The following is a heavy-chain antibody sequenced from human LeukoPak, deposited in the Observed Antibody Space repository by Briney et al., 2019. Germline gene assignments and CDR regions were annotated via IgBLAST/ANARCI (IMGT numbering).Heavy chain of an antibody. J-gene: IGHJ6*02. D-gene: IGHD3-3*01. Sequence: GRSLRLSCAASGFTFTRFAMYWVRQAPDKGLEWVALISYDGSNKYYADSVKGRFTISRDNSKNTVYLQMNSPRAEDTAVYYCARVGGDVLSGHRTGYYYAMDVWGQGTTVTVSS. CDR1: GFTFTRFA. V-gene: IGHV3-30*04. CDR3: ARVGGDVLSGHRTGYYYAMDV. CDR2: ISYDGSNK.